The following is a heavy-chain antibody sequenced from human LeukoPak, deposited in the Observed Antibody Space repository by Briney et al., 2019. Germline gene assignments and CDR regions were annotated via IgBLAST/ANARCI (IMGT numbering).Heavy chain of an antibody. CDR3: ARGGAARPDF. J-gene: IGHJ4*02. CDR1: GFTFSSYG. Sequence: GGSLRLSCAASGFTFSSYGMSWVRQAPGKGLEWVSAISGSGGSTYYADSVKGRFTISRDNAKNSLYLQMNSLRVGDTAVYYCARGGAARPDFWGQGTLVTVSS. D-gene: IGHD6-6*01. CDR2: ISGSGGST. V-gene: IGHV3-23*01.